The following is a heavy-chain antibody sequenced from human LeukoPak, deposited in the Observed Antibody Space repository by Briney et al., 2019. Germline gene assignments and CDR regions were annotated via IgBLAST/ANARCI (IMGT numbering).Heavy chain of an antibody. Sequence: SGGSLGLSCAASGFTFSSYAMHWVRQAPGKGLECVAVISYDGSNKYYADSVKGRFTISRDNSKNTLYLQMNSLRAEDTAVYYCAKRGLSSTTLDYWGQGTLVTVSS. D-gene: IGHD2-2*01. V-gene: IGHV3-30-3*02. CDR2: ISYDGSNK. J-gene: IGHJ4*02. CDR3: AKRGLSSTTLDY. CDR1: GFTFSSYA.